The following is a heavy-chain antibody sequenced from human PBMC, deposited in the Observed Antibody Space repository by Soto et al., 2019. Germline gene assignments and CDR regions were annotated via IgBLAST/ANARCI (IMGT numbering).Heavy chain of an antibody. V-gene: IGHV4-59*08. Sequence: PSETLSLTCTVSGGSIGSYYWCWIRQPPGKGLELIGYIYYSGSTYYNPSLKSRVTISVDTSKNQFSLKLSSVTAADTAVYYCARVGGFGATTIDYWGQGTLVTVSS. CDR3: ARVGGFGATTIDY. D-gene: IGHD3-10*01. CDR2: IYYSGST. J-gene: IGHJ4*02. CDR1: GGSIGSYY.